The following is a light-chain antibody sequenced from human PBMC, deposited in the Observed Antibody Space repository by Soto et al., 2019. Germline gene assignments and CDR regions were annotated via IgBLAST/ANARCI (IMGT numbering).Light chain of an antibody. CDR3: QQYYSYTLT. Sequence: IKFNQSPSSLPAYVGNRVTITCRASQGISNFLAWYQQKPGKAPKLLIYAASTLQSGVPSMFSGSGSGTDFTRTISCLQSEDVATYYCQQYYSYTLTFGQGTKVDIK. CDR2: AAS. CDR1: QGISNF. J-gene: IGKJ1*01. V-gene: IGKV1-9*01.